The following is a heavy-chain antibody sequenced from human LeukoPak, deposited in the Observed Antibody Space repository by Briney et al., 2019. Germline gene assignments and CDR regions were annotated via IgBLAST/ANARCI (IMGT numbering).Heavy chain of an antibody. D-gene: IGHD3-9*01. CDR2: ICYNGNT. V-gene: IGHV4-59*01. J-gene: IGHJ4*02. Sequence: PAETLSLTCNVSGGSIINYYWSWIRKPPGKGLEWIGFICYNGNTNYNPSLKSRVTISVDTSENHFSLKLTSVTAADTAVYYCARVTQIRYYDVLTGAYYFDYWGRGTLVTVSS. CDR3: ARVTQIRYYDVLTGAYYFDY. CDR1: GGSIINYY.